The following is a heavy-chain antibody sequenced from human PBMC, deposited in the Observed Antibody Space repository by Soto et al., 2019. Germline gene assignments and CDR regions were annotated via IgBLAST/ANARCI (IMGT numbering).Heavy chain of an antibody. CDR2: ITGRGDTT. V-gene: IGHV3-23*01. CDR3: AKDLYVQPPSGWFDP. D-gene: IGHD1-26*01. CDR1: GFPFGDHA. Sequence: LRLSCAASGFPFGDHAMHWVRQAPGKGLEWVSAITGRGDTTYYADSVKGRFTVSRDNSKNTLFLQMMSLRAEDTAVYYCAKDLYVQPPSGWFDPWGQGTVVTVSS. J-gene: IGHJ5*02.